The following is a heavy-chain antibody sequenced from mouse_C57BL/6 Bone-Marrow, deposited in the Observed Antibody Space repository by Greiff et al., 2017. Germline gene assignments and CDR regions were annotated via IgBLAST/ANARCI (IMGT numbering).Heavy chain of an antibody. CDR1: GYTFTDYY. V-gene: IGHV1-26*01. J-gene: IGHJ1*03. CDR3: AREGFYGPYWYFDV. D-gene: IGHD3-3*01. CDR2: INPNNGGT. Sequence: EVQLQQSGPELVKPGASVKISCKASGYTFTDYYMNWVKQSHGKSLEWIGDINPNNGGTSYNQKFKGKATLTVDKSSSTAYMELRSLTSEDSAVCYCAREGFYGPYWYFDVWGTGTTVTVSS.